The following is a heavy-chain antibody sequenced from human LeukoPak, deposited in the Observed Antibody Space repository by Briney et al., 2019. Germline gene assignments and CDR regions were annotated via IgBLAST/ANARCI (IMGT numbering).Heavy chain of an antibody. Sequence: GGSLRLSCAASGFTFSSYAMSWVRQAPGKGLVWVSRINSDGSSTSYADSVKGRFTISRDNAKNTLYLQMNSLRAEDTAVYYCAREFVAGTGNAFDIWGQGTMVTVSS. J-gene: IGHJ3*02. CDR2: INSDGSST. V-gene: IGHV3-74*01. CDR1: GFTFSSYA. D-gene: IGHD6-19*01. CDR3: AREFVAGTGNAFDI.